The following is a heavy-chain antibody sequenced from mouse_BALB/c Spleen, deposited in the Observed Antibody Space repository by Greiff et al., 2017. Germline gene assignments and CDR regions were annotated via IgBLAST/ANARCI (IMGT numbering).Heavy chain of an antibody. Sequence: EVNVVESGGGLVKPGGSLKLSCAASGFTFSDYYMYWVRQTPEKRLEWVATISDGGSYTYYPDSVKGRFTISRDNAKNNLYLQMSSLKSEDTAMYYCARDADGTPFAYWGQGTLVTVSA. D-gene: IGHD2-1*01. CDR3: ARDADGTPFAY. J-gene: IGHJ3*01. CDR1: GFTFSDYY. CDR2: ISDGGSYT. V-gene: IGHV5-4*02.